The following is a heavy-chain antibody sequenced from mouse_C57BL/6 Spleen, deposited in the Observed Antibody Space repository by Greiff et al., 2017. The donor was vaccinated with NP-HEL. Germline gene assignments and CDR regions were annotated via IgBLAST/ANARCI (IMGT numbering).Heavy chain of an antibody. D-gene: IGHD1-3*01. CDR3: ARRLYKFYARDY. V-gene: IGHV1-55*01. CDR2: IYPGSGST. Sequence: VQLQQPGAELVKPGASVKMSCKASGYTFTSYWITWVKQRPGQGLEWIGDIYPGSGSTNYNEKFKSKATLTVDTSSSTAYMQLSSLTSEDSAVYYCARRLYKFYARDYWDQGTSVTVSS. CDR1: GYTFTSYW. J-gene: IGHJ4*01.